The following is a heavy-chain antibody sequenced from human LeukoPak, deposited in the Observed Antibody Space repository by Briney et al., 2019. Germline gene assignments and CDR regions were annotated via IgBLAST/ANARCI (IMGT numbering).Heavy chain of an antibody. D-gene: IGHD2-21*02. V-gene: IGHV2-5*02. CDR2: IYWDDDK. Sequence: SGPTLVNPTQTRTLTCYCSGFAGSTNGVAVGWIRQPPGQALEWLALIYWDDDKRYKSSLQSRLTITKDTSKNQVALTMTVMDPVDTATYYCAQAYYGGRDCDDAFEYWGQGTLVTVSS. J-gene: IGHJ4*02. CDR1: GFAGSTNGVA. CDR3: AQAYYGGRDCDDAFEY.